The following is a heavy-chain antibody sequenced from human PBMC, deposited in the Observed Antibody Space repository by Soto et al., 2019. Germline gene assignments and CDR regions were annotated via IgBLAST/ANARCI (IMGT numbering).Heavy chain of an antibody. CDR3: AKPQGVGAPYDYGLDV. V-gene: IGHV3-23*01. CDR2: MTGSGDII. CDR1: GFTFINYA. D-gene: IGHD3-16*01. J-gene: IGHJ6*02. Sequence: EVQLLESGGARVQPGGSLKLSCEASGFTFINYAMSWVRQAPGKGLEWVATMTGSGDIILHADSVKGRFTISRDNFKYVLYLQMTGLGADDTATYYCAKPQGVGAPYDYGLDVWGPGTTVTVSS.